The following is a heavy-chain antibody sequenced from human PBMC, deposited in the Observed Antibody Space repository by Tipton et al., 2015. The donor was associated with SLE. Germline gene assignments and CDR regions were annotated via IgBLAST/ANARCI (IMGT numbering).Heavy chain of an antibody. J-gene: IGHJ4*02. CDR1: GGSISSGVYY. D-gene: IGHD3-16*02. CDR3: ARVDHMITFGGVIVD. CDR2: IYYSGST. V-gene: IGHV4-30-4*01. Sequence: TLSLTCTVSGGSISSGVYYWSWIRQPPGKGLEWIGYIYYSGSTYYNPSLKSRVTISVDTSKNQFSLKLSSVTAAGTAVYYCARVDHMITFGGVIVDWGQGTLVTVSS.